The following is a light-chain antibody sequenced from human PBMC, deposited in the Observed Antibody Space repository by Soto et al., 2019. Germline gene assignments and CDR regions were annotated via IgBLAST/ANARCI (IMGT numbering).Light chain of an antibody. CDR2: RSD. Sequence: QSVLTQPPSASGTPGQRVTISCSGSSSNIGSNYVYWYQQFPGTAPKLLIYRSDQRPSGVPDRFSGSKSGTSASLAISGLRSEGETDYYCAAWDDSLSGVVFGGGTKLTVL. J-gene: IGLJ2*01. CDR3: AAWDDSLSGVV. V-gene: IGLV1-47*01. CDR1: SSNIGSNY.